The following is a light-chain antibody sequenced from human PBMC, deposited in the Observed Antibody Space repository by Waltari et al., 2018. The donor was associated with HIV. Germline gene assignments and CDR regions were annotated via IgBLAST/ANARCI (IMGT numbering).Light chain of an antibody. CDR3: LQYNNWPPWT. CDR2: GAS. Sequence: EIVMTQSPATLSVSQGEGATLSCRASQSISNNLAWYQQKPGLAPRLLVYGASTRATGIPARFRGSGSGTEFTLTISSLQSEDFAVYYCLQYNNWPPWTFGQGTKVEIK. V-gene: IGKV3D-15*01. J-gene: IGKJ1*01. CDR1: QSISNN.